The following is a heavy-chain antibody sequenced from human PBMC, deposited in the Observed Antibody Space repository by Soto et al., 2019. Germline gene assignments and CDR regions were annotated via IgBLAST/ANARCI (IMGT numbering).Heavy chain of an antibody. V-gene: IGHV1-69*13. CDR2: LIPILGTT. CDR1: GGTFSNSV. Sequence: ASVKVSCKGSGGTFSNSVISWARQAPGQGLEWMGGLIPILGTTHYAQKFQGRVTITADESTNTAYMELSSLRSDDTAVYYCARASGYVSGWYHDYWGQGTRVTVSS. D-gene: IGHD6-19*01. CDR3: ARASGYVSGWYHDY. J-gene: IGHJ4*02.